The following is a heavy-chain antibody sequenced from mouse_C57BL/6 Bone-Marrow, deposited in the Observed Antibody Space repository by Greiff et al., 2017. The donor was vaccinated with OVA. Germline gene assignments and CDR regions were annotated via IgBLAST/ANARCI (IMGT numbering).Heavy chain of an antibody. J-gene: IGHJ1*03. CDR2: IHPNSGST. Sequence: QVQLQQPGAELVKPGASVKLSCKASGYTFTSYWMHWVKQRPGQGLEWIGMIHPNSGSTNYNEKFKSKATLTVDKSSSTAYMQLSSLTYEDSAVYYCALYYYDWYFDVWGTGTTVTVSS. CDR1: GYTFTSYW. CDR3: ALYYYDWYFDV. D-gene: IGHD1-1*01. V-gene: IGHV1-64*01.